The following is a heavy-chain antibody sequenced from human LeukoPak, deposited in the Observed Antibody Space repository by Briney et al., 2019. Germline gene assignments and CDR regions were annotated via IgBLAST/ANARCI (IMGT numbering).Heavy chain of an antibody. D-gene: IGHD3-9*01. J-gene: IGHJ4*02. CDR1: GGSFSGYY. CDR3: AREEIDKGYFDY. V-gene: IGHV4-34*01. Sequence: SSETLSLTCAVYGGSFSGYYWSWIRQPPGKGLEWIGEINYSGSTNYNPSLKSRVTISVDTSKNQFSLKLSSVTAADTAVYYCAREEIDKGYFDYWGQGTLVTVSS. CDR2: INYSGST.